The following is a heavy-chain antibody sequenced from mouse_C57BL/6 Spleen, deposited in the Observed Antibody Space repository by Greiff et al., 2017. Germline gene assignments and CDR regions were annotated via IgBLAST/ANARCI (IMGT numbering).Heavy chain of an antibody. V-gene: IGHV1-81*01. D-gene: IGHD4-1*01. Sequence: QVHVKQSGAELARPGASVKLSCKASGYTFTSYGISWVKQRTGQGLEWIGEIDPRSGNTYYNEKFKGKATLTADKSSSTAYMELRSLTSEDSAVYFCARELGRDYWGQGTTLTVSS. CDR3: ARELGRDY. J-gene: IGHJ2*01. CDR1: GYTFTSYG. CDR2: IDPRSGNT.